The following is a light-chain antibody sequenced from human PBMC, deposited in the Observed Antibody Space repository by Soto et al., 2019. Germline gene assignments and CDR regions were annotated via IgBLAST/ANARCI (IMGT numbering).Light chain of an antibody. CDR3: SSYTGSSTSNYV. V-gene: IGLV2-14*01. CDR2: EVS. CDR1: SSDVGGYNY. J-gene: IGLJ1*01. Sequence: QSALTQPASVSGSPGQSITISCTGTSSDVGGYNYVSWYQQHPGKAPKLMIYEVSNRPSGVSNRFSGSKSGNTASLTISGLQAEDEADYYCSSYTGSSTSNYVFETGTKVTV.